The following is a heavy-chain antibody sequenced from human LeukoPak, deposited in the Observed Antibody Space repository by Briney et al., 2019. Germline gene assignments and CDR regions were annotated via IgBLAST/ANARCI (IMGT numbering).Heavy chain of an antibody. CDR2: IYYSGST. Sequence: SETLSLTCTVSGGSISSSSYYWGWIRQPPGKGLEWIGSIYYSGSTYYNPPLKSRVTISVDTSKNQFSLKLSSVTAADTAVYYCARVGAAAGTDYWGQGTLVTVSS. CDR3: ARVGAAAGTDY. V-gene: IGHV4-39*07. CDR1: GGSISSSSYY. D-gene: IGHD6-13*01. J-gene: IGHJ4*02.